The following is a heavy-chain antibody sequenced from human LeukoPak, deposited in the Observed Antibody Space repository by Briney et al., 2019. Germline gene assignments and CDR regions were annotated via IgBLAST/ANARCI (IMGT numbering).Heavy chain of an antibody. D-gene: IGHD1-7*01. J-gene: IGHJ6*03. CDR1: GGSFSGYY. CDR2: INHSGST. Sequence: SETLSLTCAVYGGSFSGYYWSWIRQPPGKGLEWVGEINHSGSTNYNPSLKSRVTISVDTSKNQFSLKLSSVTAADTAVYYCARRWNYGRNYYIDVWGKGATVSVSS. CDR3: ARRWNYGRNYYIDV. V-gene: IGHV4-34*01.